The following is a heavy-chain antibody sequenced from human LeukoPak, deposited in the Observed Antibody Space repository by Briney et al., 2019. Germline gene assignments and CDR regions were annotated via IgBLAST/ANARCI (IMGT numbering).Heavy chain of an antibody. CDR2: INSDGSST. CDR1: RFTFSSYW. Sequence: GGSLRLSCAASRFTFSSYWRHWVRQGPGKGLVWVSRINSDGSSTSYADSVKGRFTISRDNAKNTLYLQMNSLRAEDTAVYYCARVSTYSAIDYWGQGTLVTVSS. CDR3: ARVSTYSAIDY. D-gene: IGHD1-26*01. V-gene: IGHV3-74*01. J-gene: IGHJ4*02.